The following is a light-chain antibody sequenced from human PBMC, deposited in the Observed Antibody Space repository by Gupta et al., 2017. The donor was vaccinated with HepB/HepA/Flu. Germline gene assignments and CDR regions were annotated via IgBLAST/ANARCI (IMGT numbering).Light chain of an antibody. CDR2: AAS. CDR1: QGISSY. V-gene: IGKV1-9*01. J-gene: IGKJ5*01. Sequence: DIQLTQSPSFLSASVGDRVTITCRASQGISSYLAWYQQKPGKAPKLLIYAASTLQSGVPSRFSGSGSGTEFTLTISSLQPEDFATYYCQQRNSSPLTFGQGTLMDIK. CDR3: QQRNSSPLT.